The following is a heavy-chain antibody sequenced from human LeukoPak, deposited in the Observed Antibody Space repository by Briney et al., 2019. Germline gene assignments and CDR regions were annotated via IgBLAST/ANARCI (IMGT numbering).Heavy chain of an antibody. Sequence: PSETLSLTCSVSGGSLSSSSYYWGWIRQPPGRGLEWIGNIYETGSTNYNPSLKSRVTISVDTSKNQFSLKLSSVTAADTAVYYCARRARYFDWLPQFDPWGQGTLVTVSS. CDR1: GGSLSSSSYY. J-gene: IGHJ5*02. D-gene: IGHD3-9*01. V-gene: IGHV4-39*01. CDR3: ARRARYFDWLPQFDP. CDR2: IYETGST.